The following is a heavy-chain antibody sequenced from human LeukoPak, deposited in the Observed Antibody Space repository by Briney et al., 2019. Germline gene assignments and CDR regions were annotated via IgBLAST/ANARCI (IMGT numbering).Heavy chain of an antibody. D-gene: IGHD3-22*01. CDR1: GGSFSGYY. J-gene: IGHJ3*02. CDR2: INHSGTT. CDR3: ARDSTEANSSGYHAAFDI. Sequence: SETLSLTCDVYGGSFSGYYWSWIRQPPGKGLEWIGEINHSGTTNYNPSLKSRVTISVDTSKNQFSLKLSSVTAADTAVYYCARDSTEANSSGYHAAFDIWGQGTMVTVSS. V-gene: IGHV4-34*01.